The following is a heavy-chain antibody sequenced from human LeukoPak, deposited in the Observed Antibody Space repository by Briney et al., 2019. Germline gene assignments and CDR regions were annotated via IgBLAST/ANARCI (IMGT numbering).Heavy chain of an antibody. Sequence: ASVKVSCKASGYTFTSYFMHWVRQAPGQGLEWMGIINPSGGSTSYAQKLQGRVTMTTDTSTSTAYMELRSLRSDDTAVYYCARSLNMITFGGVIADFDYWGQGTLVTVSS. CDR1: GYTFTSYF. D-gene: IGHD3-16*02. CDR2: INPSGGST. J-gene: IGHJ4*02. CDR3: ARSLNMITFGGVIADFDY. V-gene: IGHV1-46*01.